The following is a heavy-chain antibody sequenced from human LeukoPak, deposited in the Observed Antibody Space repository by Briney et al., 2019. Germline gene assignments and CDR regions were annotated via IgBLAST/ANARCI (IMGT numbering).Heavy chain of an antibody. CDR1: GYTFTGYY. CDR2: INPNSGGT. CDR3: ARGSYYYDGSGIDY. V-gene: IGHV1-2*02. D-gene: IGHD3-22*01. J-gene: IGHJ4*02. Sequence: GASVKVSCKASGYTFTGYYMHWVRQAPGQGLEWMGWINPNSGGTNYAQKFQGRVTMTRDTSISTAYMELSRLRSDDTAVYYCARGSYYYDGSGIDYWGQGTLVTVSS.